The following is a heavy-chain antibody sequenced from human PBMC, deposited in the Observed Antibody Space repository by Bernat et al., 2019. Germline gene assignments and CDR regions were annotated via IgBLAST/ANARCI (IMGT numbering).Heavy chain of an antibody. Sequence: QVQLQESGPGLVKPSETLSLTCTVSGGSISSYYWSWIRQPPGKGLEWIGYIYYSWSTNYNPSLKSRVTISVDTSKNQFSLKLSSVTAADTAVYYCARHGGSSSWSPFDYWGQGTLVTVSS. V-gene: IGHV4-59*08. CDR2: IYYSWST. CDR1: GGSISSYY. D-gene: IGHD6-13*01. J-gene: IGHJ4*02. CDR3: ARHGGSSSWSPFDY.